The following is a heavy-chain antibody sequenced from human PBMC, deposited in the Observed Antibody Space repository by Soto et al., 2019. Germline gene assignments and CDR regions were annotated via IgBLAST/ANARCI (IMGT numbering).Heavy chain of an antibody. Sequence: HPGGSLRLSCAASGFTFSSYSMNWVRQAPGKGLEWVSYISSSSSTIYYADSVKGRFTISRDNAKNSLFLQMNSLRDEDTAVYYCARDLDNQSKYRIGGNTGRSFDYWGQGTLVTVSS. D-gene: IGHD2-2*03. CDR3: ARDLDNQSKYRIGGNTGRSFDY. CDR1: GFTFSSYS. CDR2: ISSSSSTI. V-gene: IGHV3-48*02. J-gene: IGHJ4*02.